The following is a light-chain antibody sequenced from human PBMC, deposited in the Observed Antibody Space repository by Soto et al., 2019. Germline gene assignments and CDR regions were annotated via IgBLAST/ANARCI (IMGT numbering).Light chain of an antibody. CDR2: GAS. Sequence: IVMTQSPATLSVSPGEGVTLSCRASQSVRSHLAWYQQKPGQPPRLLIYGASTRATGIPARFSGSGFGTEFTLTISSLQSEDFAVYYCQQRSNWPWTFGQGTKVDI. V-gene: IGKV3-15*01. CDR1: QSVRSH. CDR3: QQRSNWPWT. J-gene: IGKJ1*01.